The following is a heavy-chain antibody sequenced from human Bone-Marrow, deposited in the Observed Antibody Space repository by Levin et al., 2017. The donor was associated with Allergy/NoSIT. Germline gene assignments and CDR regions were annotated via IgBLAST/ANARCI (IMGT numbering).Heavy chain of an antibody. Sequence: SCAASAFTFSSYNMHWVRQAPGKGLEWVAVIWFDGSRKHYADSVKGRFTISRDNSKNTLFLQMNSLRAEDTAVYYCAKEPLPLDTAMVNYFDYWGQGTLVPVSS. CDR2: IWFDGSRK. J-gene: IGHJ4*02. CDR1: AFTFSSYN. CDR3: AKEPLPLDTAMVNYFDY. D-gene: IGHD5-18*01. V-gene: IGHV3-33*06.